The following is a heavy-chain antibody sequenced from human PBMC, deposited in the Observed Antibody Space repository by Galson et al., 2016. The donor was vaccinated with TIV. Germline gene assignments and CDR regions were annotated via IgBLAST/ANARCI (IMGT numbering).Heavy chain of an antibody. CDR2: IVPMFGTT. CDR3: ARGRGIYDSSGYFLFDH. V-gene: IGHV1-69*13. J-gene: IGHJ5*02. D-gene: IGHD3-22*01. CDR1: GVTFSYFA. Sequence: SVKVSCKASGVTFSYFAFSWVRQAPGQGLEWMGGIVPMFGTTNYAQKFQGRVTIPADESPTTAYLELSSLRSEDTAVYYCARGRGIYDSSGYFLFDHWGQGTLVTVSS.